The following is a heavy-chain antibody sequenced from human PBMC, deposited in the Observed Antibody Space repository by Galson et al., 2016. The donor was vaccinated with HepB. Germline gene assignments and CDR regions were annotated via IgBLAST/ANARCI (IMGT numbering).Heavy chain of an antibody. D-gene: IGHD4-23*01. CDR2: IYHSGPT. V-gene: IGHV4-30-2*01. J-gene: IGHJ5*02. CDR3: ASYGGSRVSNWFDP. CDR1: GGSISTGGYS. Sequence: TLSLTCAVSGGSISTGGYSWSWIRQPPGKGLEWIGYIYHSGPTYYNPSLESRVIISVDTSKNQFSLKLSSVTAADTAVYYCASYGGSRVSNWFDPWGQGTLVTVSS.